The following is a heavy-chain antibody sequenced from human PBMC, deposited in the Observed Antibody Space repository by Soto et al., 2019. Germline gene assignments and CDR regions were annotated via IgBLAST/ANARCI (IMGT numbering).Heavy chain of an antibody. J-gene: IGHJ4*02. V-gene: IGHV4-59*08. CDR2: IYYSGST. D-gene: IGHD6-13*01. CDR3: ARHGPIAAAGTVFDY. CDR1: GGSISSYY. Sequence: QVQLQESGPGLVKPSETLSLTCTVSGGSISSYYWSWIRQPPGKGLEWIGYIYYSGSTNYNPSLKCRVTISVDTSKNQFSLKLSSVTAADTAVYYCARHGPIAAAGTVFDYWGQGTLVTVSS.